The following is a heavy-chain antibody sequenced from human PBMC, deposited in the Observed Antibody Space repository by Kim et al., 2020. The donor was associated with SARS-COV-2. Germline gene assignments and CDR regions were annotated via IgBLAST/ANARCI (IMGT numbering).Heavy chain of an antibody. J-gene: IGHJ2*01. CDR1: GYTFTSYY. CDR3: ARDGGDYYGSGSFDWYFDL. Sequence: ASVKVSCKASGYTFTSYYMHWVRQAPGQGLEWMGIINPSGGSTSYAQKFQGRVTMTRDTSTSTVYMELSSLRSEDTAVYYCARDGGDYYGSGSFDWYFDLWGRGTLVTVSS. V-gene: IGHV1-46*01. D-gene: IGHD3-10*01. CDR2: INPSGGST.